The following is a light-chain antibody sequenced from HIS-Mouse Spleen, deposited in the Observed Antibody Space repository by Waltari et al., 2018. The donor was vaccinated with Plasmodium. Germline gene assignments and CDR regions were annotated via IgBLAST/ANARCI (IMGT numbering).Light chain of an antibody. J-gene: IGLJ1*01. CDR1: SSDVGGYNY. Sequence: QSALTQPPSASGSPGQSVTISCTGTSSDVGGYNYVSWYQQHPGKAPKLMFYEVSKRPSGVPDRFSGSKSGNTASLTVSGLQAEDEADYYCSSYAGSSVFGTGTKVTVL. V-gene: IGLV2-8*01. CDR2: EVS. CDR3: SSYAGSSV.